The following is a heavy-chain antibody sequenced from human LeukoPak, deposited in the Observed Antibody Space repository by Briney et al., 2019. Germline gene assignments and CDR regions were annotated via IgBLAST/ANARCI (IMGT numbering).Heavy chain of an antibody. V-gene: IGHV1-24*01. CDR3: ATDGIAAAGTAPLF. CDR1: GYTLTELS. D-gene: IGHD6-13*01. CDR2: FDPEDGET. Sequence: ASVKVSCKVSGYTLTELSMHWVRQAPGKGLEWMGGFDPEDGETIYAQKFQGRVTMTEGTSTDTAYMELSSLRSEDTAVYYCATDGIAAAGTAPLFWGQGTLVTVSS. J-gene: IGHJ4*02.